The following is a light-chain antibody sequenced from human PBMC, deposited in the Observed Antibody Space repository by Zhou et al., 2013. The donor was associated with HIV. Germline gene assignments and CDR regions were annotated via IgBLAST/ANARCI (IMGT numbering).Light chain of an antibody. J-gene: IGKJ2*01. CDR2: AAS. CDR3: QQSYSTPPYT. V-gene: IGKV1-39*01. Sequence: DIQMTQSPSSLSVSVGDRVTITCRASQSISNYLNWYQQKPGKAPKLLIYAASSLQSGVPSRFSGSGSGTDFTLTISSLQPEDFATYYCQQSYSTPPYTFGQGTKLEIK. CDR1: QSISNY.